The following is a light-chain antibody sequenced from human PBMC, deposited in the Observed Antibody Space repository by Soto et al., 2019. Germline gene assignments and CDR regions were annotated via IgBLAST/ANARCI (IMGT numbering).Light chain of an antibody. Sequence: QSALTQPASVSGSPGQSIAISCTGSSSDVGIYNYVSWYQQHPGKVPKLIIYEVTNRPSGVSNRFSGSKSGNTASLTISGLQAEDEADYYCSSYTTSSTRVSGTGTQLTVL. CDR1: SSDVGIYNY. V-gene: IGLV2-14*01. CDR2: EVT. CDR3: SSYTTSSTRV. J-gene: IGLJ1*01.